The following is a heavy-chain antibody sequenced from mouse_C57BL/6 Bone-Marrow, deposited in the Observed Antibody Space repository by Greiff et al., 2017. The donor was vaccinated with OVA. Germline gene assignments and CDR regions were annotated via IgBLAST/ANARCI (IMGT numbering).Heavy chain of an antibody. D-gene: IGHD1-1*01. CDR3: ARFGYGSSPYAMDY. CDR2: IYPGSGNT. V-gene: IGHV1-66*01. CDR1: GYSFTSYY. Sequence: VQLQQSGPELVKPGASVKISCKASGYSFTSYYIHWVKQRPGQGLEWIGWIYPGSGNTKYNEKFKGKATLTADTSSSTAYMQLSSLTSEDSAVYYCARFGYGSSPYAMDYWGQGTSVTVSS. J-gene: IGHJ4*01.